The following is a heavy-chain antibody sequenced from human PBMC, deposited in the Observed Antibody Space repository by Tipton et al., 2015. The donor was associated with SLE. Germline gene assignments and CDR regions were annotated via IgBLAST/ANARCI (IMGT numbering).Heavy chain of an antibody. J-gene: IGHJ4*02. Sequence: QLVQSGAEVKKPGASVKVSCKASGYTLTSYGISWVRQAPGQGLEWMGWISAYNGNTNYAQKLQGRVTMTTDTSTSTAYMELRSLRSDDTAVYYCAKERIAVAATITTPVFDYWGQGTLVTVSS. CDR1: GYTLTSYG. CDR2: ISAYNGNT. D-gene: IGHD6-19*01. V-gene: IGHV1-18*04. CDR3: AKERIAVAATITTPVFDY.